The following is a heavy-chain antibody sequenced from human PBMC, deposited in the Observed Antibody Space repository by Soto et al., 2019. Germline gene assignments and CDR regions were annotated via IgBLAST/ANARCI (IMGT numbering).Heavy chain of an antibody. V-gene: IGHV1-69*01. Sequence: QVQLGQSGAEVKKPGPSVKVSCKASGGTFSSYRINWVRQAPGQGLEWVGGIVPIYRTANHAQKFQGRVTITADESASTSYMELRSLKSPDTAVYYCVRDTGAKLSSSWGQGALVTVSS. D-gene: IGHD6-13*01. J-gene: IGHJ4*02. CDR3: VRDTGAKLSSS. CDR1: GGTFSSYR. CDR2: IVPIYRTA.